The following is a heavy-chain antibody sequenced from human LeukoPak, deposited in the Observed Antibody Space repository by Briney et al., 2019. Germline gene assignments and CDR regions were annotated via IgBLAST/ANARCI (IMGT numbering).Heavy chain of an antibody. D-gene: IGHD3-10*01. Sequence: SETLSLTCTVSGFSVSSAYYWGWIRQPPGKGLEWIGYIYHSGSTYYNPSLKSRVTISVDRSKNQFSLKLSSVTAADTAVYYCARVWFGEYYFDYWGQGTLVTVSS. CDR2: IYHSGST. J-gene: IGHJ4*02. V-gene: IGHV4-38-2*02. CDR1: GFSVSSAYY. CDR3: ARVWFGEYYFDY.